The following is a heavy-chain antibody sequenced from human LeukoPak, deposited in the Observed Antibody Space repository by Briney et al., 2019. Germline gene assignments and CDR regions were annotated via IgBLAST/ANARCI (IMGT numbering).Heavy chain of an antibody. J-gene: IGHJ4*02. Sequence: PSETLSLTCTVSGGSISRYYWSWIRQHPGKGLEWIGYIYYSGSTYYNPSLKSRVTISVDTSKNQFSLKLSSVTAADTAVYYCARTAERWLPFDYWGQGTLVTVSS. CDR3: ARTAERWLPFDY. V-gene: IGHV4-59*06. CDR2: IYYSGST. CDR1: GGSISRYY. D-gene: IGHD5-24*01.